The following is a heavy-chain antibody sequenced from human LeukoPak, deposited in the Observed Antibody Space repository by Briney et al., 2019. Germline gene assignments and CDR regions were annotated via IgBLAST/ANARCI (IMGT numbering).Heavy chain of an antibody. CDR3: ARDVRY. J-gene: IGHJ4*02. V-gene: IGHV3-7*04. CDR2: MNQNGDQT. Sequence: PGGSLRLPCAGSGFTFSDSWMNWVRQAPGKGLEWVATMNQNGDQTNYADSVRGRFTISRDNAKNSLYLQMNSLRAEDTAVYYCARDVRYWGQGTLVTVSS. CDR1: GFTFSDSW.